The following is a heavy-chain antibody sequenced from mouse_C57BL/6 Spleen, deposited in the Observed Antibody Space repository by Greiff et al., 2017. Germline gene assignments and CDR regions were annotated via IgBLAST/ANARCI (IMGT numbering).Heavy chain of an antibody. CDR3: ARSANWDLYYYAMDY. CDR1: GYTFTDYY. V-gene: IGHV1-75*01. Sequence: QVQLQQSGPELVKPGASVKISCKASGYTFTDYYINWVKQRPGQGLEWIGWIFPGSGSTYYNEKFKGKATLTVDKSSSTAYMLLSSLTSEDSAVYFCARSANWDLYYYAMDYWGQGTSVTVSS. D-gene: IGHD4-1*01. J-gene: IGHJ4*01. CDR2: IFPGSGST.